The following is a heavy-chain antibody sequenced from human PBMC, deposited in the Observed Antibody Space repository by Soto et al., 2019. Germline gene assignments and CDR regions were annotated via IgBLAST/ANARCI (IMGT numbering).Heavy chain of an antibody. V-gene: IGHV1-2*02. Sequence: ASVKVSCKXSGYTFTGHYMHWVRQAPGQGLEWMGWINPNSGGTNYAQKFQGRVTMTRDTSISTAYMELSRLRSDDTAVYYCARDSPPAAIWAYYYYYGMDVWGQGTTVTVSS. CDR2: INPNSGGT. D-gene: IGHD2-2*01. J-gene: IGHJ6*02. CDR3: ARDSPPAAIWAYYYYYGMDV. CDR1: GYTFTGHY.